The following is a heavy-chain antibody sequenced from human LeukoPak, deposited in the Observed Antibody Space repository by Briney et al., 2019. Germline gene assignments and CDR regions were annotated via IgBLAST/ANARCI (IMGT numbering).Heavy chain of an antibody. CDR2: INPNSGGT. V-gene: IGHV1-2*02. Sequence: ASVKVSCKASGYTFTGYYMHWVRQAPGQGLEWMGWINPNSGGTNYAQKFQGRVTMTRDTSISTAYMELSRLRSDDTAVYYCARDYDILTGYYRIDIWGQGTMVTVSS. D-gene: IGHD3-9*01. J-gene: IGHJ3*02. CDR1: GYTFTGYY. CDR3: ARDYDILTGYYRIDI.